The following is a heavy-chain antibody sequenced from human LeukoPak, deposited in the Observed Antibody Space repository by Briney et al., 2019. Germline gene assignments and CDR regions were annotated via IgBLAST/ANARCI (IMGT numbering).Heavy chain of an antibody. D-gene: IGHD6-19*01. J-gene: IGHJ4*02. CDR3: AKGGYPKAVAGTYFDY. CDR1: GFTFSSYA. V-gene: IGHV3-23*01. Sequence: GGSLRLSCAASGFTFSSYAMSWVRQAPGKGLEWVSAISGSGGSTYYADSVKGRFTISRDNSKNTLYLQMNSLRAEDTAVYYCAKGGYPKAVAGTYFDYWGQGTLVTVSS. CDR2: ISGSGGST.